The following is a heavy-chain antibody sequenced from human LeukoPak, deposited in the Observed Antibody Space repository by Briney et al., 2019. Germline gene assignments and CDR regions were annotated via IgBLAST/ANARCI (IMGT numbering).Heavy chain of an antibody. CDR3: ARDLLRSGSYFFAFDI. V-gene: IGHV3-33*01. CDR1: GFTFSSYG. D-gene: IGHD1-26*01. J-gene: IGHJ3*02. Sequence: GRSLRLSCAASGFTFSSYGMHWVRQAPGKGLEWVAVIEYDGSNKYYAYSVKGRFTISRDNYKNTLYLQMNSLRAEDTAVYYCARDLLRSGSYFFAFDIWGQGTMVTVSS. CDR2: IEYDGSNK.